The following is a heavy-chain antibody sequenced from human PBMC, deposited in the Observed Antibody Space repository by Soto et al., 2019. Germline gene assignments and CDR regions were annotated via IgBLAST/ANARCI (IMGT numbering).Heavy chain of an antibody. CDR2: IYHSGST. D-gene: IGHD3-22*01. V-gene: IGHV4-59*12. J-gene: IGHJ3*02. CDR1: GGSISSYY. Sequence: SETLSLTCTVSGGSISSYYWSWIRQPPGKGLEWIGYIYHSGSTNYNPSLKSRVNISVDKSKKQFSLKLSSVTAADTAVYYCARDGGAATYYYDSSGYSGETHDAFDIWGQGTMVTVSS. CDR3: ARDGGAATYYYDSSGYSGETHDAFDI.